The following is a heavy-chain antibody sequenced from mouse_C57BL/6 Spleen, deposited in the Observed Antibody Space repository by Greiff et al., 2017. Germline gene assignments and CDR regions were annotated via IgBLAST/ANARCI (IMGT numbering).Heavy chain of an antibody. V-gene: IGHV1-18*01. D-gene: IGHD3-2*02. CDR2: INPNNGGT. CDR1: GYTFTDYN. Sequence: EVQLQQSGPELVKPGASVKIPCKASGYTFTDYNMDWVKQSHGKSLEWIGDINPNNGGTIYNQKFKGKATLPVDKSSSTAYMELRSLTSEDTAVYYCARRDSSGYVHYAMDYWGQGTSVTVSS. J-gene: IGHJ4*01. CDR3: ARRDSSGYVHYAMDY.